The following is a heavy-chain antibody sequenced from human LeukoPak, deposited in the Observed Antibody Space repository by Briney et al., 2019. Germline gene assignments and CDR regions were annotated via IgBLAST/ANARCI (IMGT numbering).Heavy chain of an antibody. CDR1: GFSLSTSGMC. J-gene: IGHJ4*02. D-gene: IGHD6-13*01. Sequence: ESGPTLVNPTQTLTLTCTFSGFSLSTSGMCVSWIRQPPGKALEWLARIDWDGDKYYNTSLKTRLTISKDTSKNQVVLTMTNMDPVDTVTYYCARIRGSRYYFDYWGQGTLVTVSS. CDR3: ARIRGSRYYFDY. V-gene: IGHV2-70*11. CDR2: IDWDGDK.